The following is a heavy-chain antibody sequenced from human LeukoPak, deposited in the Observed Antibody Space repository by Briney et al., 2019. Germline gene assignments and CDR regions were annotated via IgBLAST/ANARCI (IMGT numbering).Heavy chain of an antibody. D-gene: IGHD5-24*01. V-gene: IGHV4-34*01. J-gene: IGHJ4*02. CDR1: GGSFSGYY. CDR2: INHSGST. Sequence: SETLSLTCAVYGGSFSGYYWSWIRQPPGKGLEWIGEINHSGSTNYNPSLKSRVTISVDTSKNQFSLKLSSVTAADTAVYYCARREGYNFDYWGQGTLVTVSS. CDR3: ARREGYNFDY.